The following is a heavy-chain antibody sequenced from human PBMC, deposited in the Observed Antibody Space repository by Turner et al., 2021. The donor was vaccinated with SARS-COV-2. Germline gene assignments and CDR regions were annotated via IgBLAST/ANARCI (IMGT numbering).Heavy chain of an antibody. Sequence: VQLVESGGGVVQPGTSLRLSCAASGITLEDYTMHWVRQAPGKGLEWVSTISWHSGFIGYADSAKGRFTISRDNAKNSLYLQMSSLREEDTALYYCAKDVRGFDSGLSFGMDVWGQGTPVTVSS. CDR1: GITLEDYT. CDR3: AKDVRGFDSGLSFGMDV. J-gene: IGHJ6*02. D-gene: IGHD3-10*01. CDR2: ISWHSGFI. V-gene: IGHV3-9*01.